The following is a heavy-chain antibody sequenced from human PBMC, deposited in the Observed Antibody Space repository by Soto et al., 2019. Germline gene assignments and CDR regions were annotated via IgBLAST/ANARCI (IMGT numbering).Heavy chain of an antibody. CDR1: GYTFSSYY. Sequence: QVQLVQSGAEVKKPGASVKVSCKASGYTFSSYYMHWVRQAPGHGLEWMGIINPSGDTTTYQQNFQGRVTMTRDTSTSTLYLELSSLRSEDTAVYYCARGDGYFGSGSTSYFDNWGQGTLVTVSS. J-gene: IGHJ4*02. D-gene: IGHD3-10*01. CDR2: INPSGDTT. CDR3: ARGDGYFGSGSTSYFDN. V-gene: IGHV1-46*01.